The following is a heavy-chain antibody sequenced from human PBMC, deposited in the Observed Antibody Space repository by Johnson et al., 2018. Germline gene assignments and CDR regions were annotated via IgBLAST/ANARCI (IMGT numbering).Heavy chain of an antibody. V-gene: IGHV1-69*12. CDR1: GGTFSSYA. J-gene: IGHJ6*02. CDR2: IIPIFGTA. D-gene: IGHD4-17*01. CDR3: ARDGVTTVTTPYYYYGMDV. Sequence: QVQLVQSGAEVKKPGSSVKVSCKASGGTFSSYAISWVRQAPGQGLEWMGGIIPIFGTANYAQKFQGRVTITADESTGTAYRELSSLRSEDTAVYYCARDGVTTVTTPYYYYGMDVWGQGTTVTVSS.